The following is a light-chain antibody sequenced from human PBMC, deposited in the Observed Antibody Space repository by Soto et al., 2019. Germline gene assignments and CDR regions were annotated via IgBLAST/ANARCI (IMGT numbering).Light chain of an antibody. J-gene: IGLJ1*01. V-gene: IGLV2-8*01. CDR2: AVN. Sequence: QSVLTQPPSASGSPGQSVTISCTGTSSDVGGYNYVSWYQQHPGKAPELLTYAVNKRPSGVPDRFSGSKSGNTASLTVSGLQAEDEADYYCSSYAGNNKFVFGTGTKVTV. CDR3: SSYAGNNKFV. CDR1: SSDVGGYNY.